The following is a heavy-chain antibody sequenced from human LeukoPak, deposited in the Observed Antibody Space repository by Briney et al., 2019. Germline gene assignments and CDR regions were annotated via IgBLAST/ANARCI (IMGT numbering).Heavy chain of an antibody. Sequence: PSETLSLICAVYGGSFSGYYWSWIRQPPGKGLEWIGEINHSGSTNYNPSLKSRVTISVDTSKNQFSLKLSSVTAADTAVYYCARLKAAAPKYGMDVWGQGTTVTVSS. J-gene: IGHJ6*02. D-gene: IGHD6-13*01. CDR3: ARLKAAAPKYGMDV. V-gene: IGHV4-34*01. CDR2: INHSGST. CDR1: GGSFSGYY.